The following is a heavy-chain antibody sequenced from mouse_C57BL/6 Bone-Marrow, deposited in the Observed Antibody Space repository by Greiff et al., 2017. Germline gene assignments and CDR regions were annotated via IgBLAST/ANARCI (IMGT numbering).Heavy chain of an antibody. Sequence: EVKLVESGGDLVKPGGSLKLSCAASGFTFSSYGMSWVRQTPDKRLEWVATISSGGSYTYYPDSVKGRFTISRDNAKNTLYLQMSSLKSEDTAMYYCARQITSVDYWGQGTTLTVSS. CDR3: ARQITSVDY. CDR1: GFTFSSYG. J-gene: IGHJ2*01. V-gene: IGHV5-6*02. D-gene: IGHD1-1*01. CDR2: ISSGGSYT.